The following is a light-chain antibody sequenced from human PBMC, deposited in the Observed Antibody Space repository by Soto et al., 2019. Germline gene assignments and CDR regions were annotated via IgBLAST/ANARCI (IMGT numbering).Light chain of an antibody. Sequence: QSVLTQPPSVSGAPGQRVTISCTGSSSNIGARYDVHWYQQLPGTAPKLLIYGNINRPSGVPDRFSGSKSDTSASLAITGLQAEDEADYYCQSYDSSLSGSVFGGGTKLTVL. CDR1: SSNIGARYD. CDR2: GNI. J-gene: IGLJ3*02. V-gene: IGLV1-40*01. CDR3: QSYDSSLSGSV.